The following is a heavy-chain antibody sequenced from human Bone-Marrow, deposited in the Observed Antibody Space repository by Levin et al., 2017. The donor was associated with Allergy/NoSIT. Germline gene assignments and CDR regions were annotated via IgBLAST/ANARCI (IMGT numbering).Heavy chain of an antibody. J-gene: IGHJ3*01. CDR1: EFSFRDSW. Sequence: RAGGSLRLSCTASEFSFRDSWMSWVRQAPGKGPEWVANIRPDGSEGYYVGSVEGRFTISRDNAKNSLYLQMNSLRAEDTARYHCARDFAFGFDLWGQGTVVTVSS. CDR3: ARDFAFGFDL. V-gene: IGHV3-7*01. CDR2: IRPDGSEG. D-gene: IGHD3-16*01.